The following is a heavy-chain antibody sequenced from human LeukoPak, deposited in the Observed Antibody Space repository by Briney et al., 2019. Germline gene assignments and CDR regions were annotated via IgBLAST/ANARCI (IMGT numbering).Heavy chain of an antibody. V-gene: IGHV1-3*01. D-gene: IGHD2-15*01. Sequence: ASVKVSCKASRYTFTSYAMHWVRQAPGQRLEWMGWINAGNGNTKYPQKFQGRVTITRDTSASTAYMELSSLRSEDTAVYYCARERWDGYCSGGSCLQDYWGQGTLVTVSS. CDR3: ARERWDGYCSGGSCLQDY. CDR1: RYTFTSYA. J-gene: IGHJ4*02. CDR2: INAGNGNT.